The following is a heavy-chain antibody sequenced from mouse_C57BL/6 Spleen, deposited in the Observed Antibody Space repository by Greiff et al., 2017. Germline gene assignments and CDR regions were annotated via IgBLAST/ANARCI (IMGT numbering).Heavy chain of an antibody. D-gene: IGHD2-4*01. Sequence: VQLKESGPELVKPGDSVKISCKASGYSFTGYFMNWVMQSHGKSLEWIGRINPYNGDTFYNQKFKGKATLTVDTSSSTAYMQLSSLTSEDSAVYYCARKGIYYDYDWFAYWGQGTLVTVSA. CDR2: INPYNGDT. CDR3: ARKGIYYDYDWFAY. CDR1: GYSFTGYF. V-gene: IGHV1-20*01. J-gene: IGHJ3*01.